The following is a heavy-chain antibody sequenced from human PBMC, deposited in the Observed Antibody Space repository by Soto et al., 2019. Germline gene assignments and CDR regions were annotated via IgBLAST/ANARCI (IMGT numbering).Heavy chain of an antibody. J-gene: IGHJ4*02. Sequence: QVQLVQSGAEVKKPGSSVKVSCTVSAGTFNSYAINWVRQAPGQGLEWMGGILPIFGTPDYAQKFQGRVTIIADESTSTAYMELSSLTSEDTAIYYCARAGTWEGDFWGQGTLVTVSS. CDR3: ARAGTWEGDF. CDR1: AGTFNSYA. V-gene: IGHV1-69*01. D-gene: IGHD1-26*01. CDR2: ILPIFGTP.